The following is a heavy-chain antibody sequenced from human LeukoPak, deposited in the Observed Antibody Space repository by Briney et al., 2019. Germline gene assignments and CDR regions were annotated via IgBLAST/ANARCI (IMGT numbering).Heavy chain of an antibody. J-gene: IGHJ4*02. CDR1: GYTFTSYD. V-gene: IGHV1-24*01. CDR2: FDPEDGET. Sequence: GASVKVSCKASGYTFTSYDINWVRQAPGLGLEWMGGFDPEDGETIYAQKFQGRVTMTEDTSTDTAYMELSSLRSEDTAVYYCATNQGSYYDFDYWGQGTLVTVSS. D-gene: IGHD3-10*01. CDR3: ATNQGSYYDFDY.